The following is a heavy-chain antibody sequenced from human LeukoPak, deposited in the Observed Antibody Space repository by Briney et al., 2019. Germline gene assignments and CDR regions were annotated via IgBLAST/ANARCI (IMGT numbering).Heavy chain of an antibody. CDR3: ARGGGATELDDY. Sequence: GASVKVSCKASGYTFTSYYMHWVRQAPGQGLEWMGRIIPIFGTANYAQKFQGRVTITTDESTSTAYMELSSLRSEDTAVYYCARGGGATELDDYWGQGTLVTVSS. CDR2: IIPIFGTA. V-gene: IGHV1-69*05. J-gene: IGHJ4*02. D-gene: IGHD5-12*01. CDR1: GYTFTSYY.